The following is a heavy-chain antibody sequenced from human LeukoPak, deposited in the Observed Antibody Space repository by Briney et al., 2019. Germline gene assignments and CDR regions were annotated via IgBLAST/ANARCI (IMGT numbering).Heavy chain of an antibody. J-gene: IGHJ3*02. CDR1: GFTFSSYA. V-gene: IGHV3-23*01. Sequence: HPGGSLRLSCAASGFTFSSYAMSWVRQAPGKGLEWVSAISGGGGSTHYADSVKGRFTISRDNSKNTLYLQMNSLRAEDTAVYYCAKDRSRTAMAANDAFDIWGQGTMVTVSS. CDR3: AKDRSRTAMAANDAFDI. CDR2: ISGGGGST. D-gene: IGHD5-18*01.